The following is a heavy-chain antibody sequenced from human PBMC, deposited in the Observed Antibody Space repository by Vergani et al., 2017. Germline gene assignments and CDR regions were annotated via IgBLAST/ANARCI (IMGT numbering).Heavy chain of an antibody. V-gene: IGHV1-46*03. CDR2: INPSGGST. J-gene: IGHJ4*02. Sequence: VQLVQSGAEVKKPGASVKVSCKASGYTFTSYYMHLVRQAPGQGLEWMGIINPSGGSTSYGQKFQGRVTMTRDTSTSTLYMELSSLRSEDTAVYYCTRRRYYDSIAYWAYWGQGTMVTVST. CDR1: GYTFTSYY. CDR3: TRRRYYDSIAYWAY. D-gene: IGHD3-22*01.